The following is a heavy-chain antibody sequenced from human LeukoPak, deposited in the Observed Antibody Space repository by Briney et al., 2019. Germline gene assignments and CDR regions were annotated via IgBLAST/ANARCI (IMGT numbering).Heavy chain of an antibody. Sequence: SVKVSCKASGGTLSSYAISWVRQAPGQGLEWMGGIIPIFGTANYAQKFQGRVTITADESTSTAYMELSSLRSEDTAVYYCARDPTLYCSSTSCYESPRWFDPWGQGTLVTVSS. D-gene: IGHD2-2*01. V-gene: IGHV1-69*01. CDR3: ARDPTLYCSSTSCYESPRWFDP. J-gene: IGHJ5*02. CDR1: GGTLSSYA. CDR2: IIPIFGTA.